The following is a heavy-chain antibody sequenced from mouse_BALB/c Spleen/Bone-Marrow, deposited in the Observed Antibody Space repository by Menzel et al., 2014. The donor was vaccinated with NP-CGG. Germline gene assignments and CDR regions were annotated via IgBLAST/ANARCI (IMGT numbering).Heavy chain of an antibody. CDR2: INPDSSTI. V-gene: IGHV4-1*02. CDR3: ARVHYYGYEAY. Sequence: EVKLVESGGGLVQPGGSLKLSCAASGFDFSRYWMSWVRQAPGKGLEWIGVINPDSSTINYTPSLKDKFIISRDNAKNTLYLQMSKVRSEDTALYYCARVHYYGYEAYWGQGTLVTVSA. J-gene: IGHJ3*01. D-gene: IGHD1-2*01. CDR1: GFDFSRYW.